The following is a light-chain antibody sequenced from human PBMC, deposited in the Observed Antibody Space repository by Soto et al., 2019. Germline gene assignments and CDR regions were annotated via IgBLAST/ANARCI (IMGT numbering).Light chain of an antibody. Sequence: EIVLTQSPGTLSLSPGERATLSCRASQRVPSTYLAWYQQKPGQAPRLLIYGASSRAAGIPDRFSGSGSGTEFTLTISRLEPEDVAVYYCQQSGSSLTFGQGTKVESK. J-gene: IGKJ1*01. CDR2: GAS. CDR3: QQSGSSLT. CDR1: QRVPSTY. V-gene: IGKV3-20*01.